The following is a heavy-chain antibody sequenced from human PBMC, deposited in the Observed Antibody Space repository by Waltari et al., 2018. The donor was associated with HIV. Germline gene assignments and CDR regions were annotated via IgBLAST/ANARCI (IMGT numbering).Heavy chain of an antibody. Sequence: EVQLVESGGGLVKPGGSLRLSCAASGFTFGNAWMSWVRQAPGKGLEWVGGIKSKTHGETTDYAAPVKGRFTISRDDSKNMLYLQMNSLKTEDTAVYYCTAVFDIWGQGTMVTVSS. CDR3: TAVFDI. CDR1: GFTFGNAW. V-gene: IGHV3-15*01. CDR2: IKSKTHGETT. J-gene: IGHJ3*02.